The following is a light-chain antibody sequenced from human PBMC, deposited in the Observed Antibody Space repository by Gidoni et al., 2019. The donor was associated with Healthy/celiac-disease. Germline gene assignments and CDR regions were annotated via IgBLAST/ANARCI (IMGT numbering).Light chain of an antibody. V-gene: IGLV3-21*02. CDR1: NIGSKS. CDR3: QVWDSSSDVV. Sequence: SYVLTQPPSVSVAPGQTARITCGGNNIGSKSVHWYQQKPGQAPVLVVYDDSDRRSGIPERFSGSNSGNTATLTISRVEAGDEADYYCQVWDSSSDVVFGGGTKLTVL. CDR2: DDS. J-gene: IGLJ2*01.